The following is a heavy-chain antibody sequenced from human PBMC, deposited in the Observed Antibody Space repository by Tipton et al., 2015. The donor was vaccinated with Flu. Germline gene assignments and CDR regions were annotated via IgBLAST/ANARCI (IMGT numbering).Heavy chain of an antibody. Sequence: AGSGFTFHDHALHWVRQVPGKGLEWVSSITWNSGSIVYADSVKGRFAISRDNAKNSLYLQMDSLRPEDTALYFCTRDRIPSSSMDYFFYTAMDVWGLGTMVTVSS. J-gene: IGHJ6*02. CDR1: GFTFHDHA. CDR2: ITWNSGSI. D-gene: IGHD2-2*01. CDR3: TRDRIPSSSMDYFFYTAMDV. V-gene: IGHV3-9*01.